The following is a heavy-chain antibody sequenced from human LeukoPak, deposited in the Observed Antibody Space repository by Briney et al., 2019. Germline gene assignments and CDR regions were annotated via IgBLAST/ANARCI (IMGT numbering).Heavy chain of an antibody. D-gene: IGHD4-17*01. CDR1: GGSFSGYY. V-gene: IGHV4-59*01. J-gene: IGHJ5*02. Sequence: SETLSLTCAVYGGSFSGYYWSWIRQPPGKGLEWIGYIYYSGSTNYNPSLKSRVTISVDTSKNQFSLKLSSVTAADTAAYYCARSPYGDPRQRYWFDPWGQGTLVTVSS. CDR2: IYYSGST. CDR3: ARSPYGDPRQRYWFDP.